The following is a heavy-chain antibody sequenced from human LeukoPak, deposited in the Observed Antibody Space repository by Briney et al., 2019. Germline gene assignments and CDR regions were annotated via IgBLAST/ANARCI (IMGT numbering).Heavy chain of an antibody. CDR3: TRSTNWGFYVYYMDV. D-gene: IGHD2/OR15-2a*01. CDR2: IRSKAYGGTT. J-gene: IGHJ6*03. CDR1: GFTFDDYA. V-gene: IGHV3-49*04. Sequence: PGRSLRLSCTASGFTFDDYAMSWVRQAPGKGLEWVGFIRSKAYGGTTEYAASVKGRFTISRDDSKSIAYLQMNSLKTEDTAVYYCTRSTNWGFYVYYMDVWGKGTTVTVSS.